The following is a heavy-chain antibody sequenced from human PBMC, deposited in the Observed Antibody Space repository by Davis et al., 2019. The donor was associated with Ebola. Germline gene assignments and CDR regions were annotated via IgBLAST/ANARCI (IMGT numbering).Heavy chain of an antibody. D-gene: IGHD1-26*01. J-gene: IGHJ3*02. V-gene: IGHV3-23*01. Sequence: GGSLRLSCAASGFTFGSYAMSWVRQAPGKGLEWVSTLGTSADTYYADSVKGRFTISRDNSKNTLYLQMNGLRVEDTAIYYCAKDTSNIWFDIWGQGTMVTVSS. CDR1: GFTFGSYA. CDR3: AKDTSNIWFDI. CDR2: LGTSADT.